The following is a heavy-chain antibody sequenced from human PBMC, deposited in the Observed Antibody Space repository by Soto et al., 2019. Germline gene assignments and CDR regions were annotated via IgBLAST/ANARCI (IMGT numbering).Heavy chain of an antibody. J-gene: IGHJ4*02. CDR3: AKDPGQFGGTPRNAIGS. CDR2: VSSSGSTI. V-gene: IGHV3-23*01. D-gene: IGHD1-1*01. CDR1: GFTFSSYA. Sequence: GGSLRLSCAASGFTFSSYAMSWVRQAPGKGLEWVSVVSSSGSTICYADSVKGRFTISRDNSKNTLFLQMNSLRAEDTALYYCAKDPGQFGGTPRNAIGSWGQGTLVTVSS.